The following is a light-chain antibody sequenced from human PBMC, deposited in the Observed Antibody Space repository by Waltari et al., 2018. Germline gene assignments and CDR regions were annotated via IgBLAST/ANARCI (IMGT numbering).Light chain of an antibody. Sequence: DIQMTQSPSSLSASVGDRVTITCRASQSINVYLNWYQHNPGKAPKLLIYAASTLHNGGPSRFSGSRAETDYTLTISSRQPEDDSIYYCQQSYSTRALTFGGGTKVEI. V-gene: IGKV1-39*01. CDR3: QQSYSTRALT. CDR2: AAS. J-gene: IGKJ4*01. CDR1: QSINVY.